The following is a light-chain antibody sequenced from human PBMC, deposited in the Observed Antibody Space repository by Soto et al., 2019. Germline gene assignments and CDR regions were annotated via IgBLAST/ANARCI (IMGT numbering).Light chain of an antibody. J-gene: IGKJ5*01. Sequence: ESVLTQSPGTLSLSPGERATLSCRASQSVSSNLAWFQQKPGQAPRLLIYGSSTRATGVPARFSGSGSGADFTLTISNLQSEDFAVYYCQQYTNWPPITFGQGTRLE. CDR3: QQYTNWPPIT. V-gene: IGKV3-15*01. CDR1: QSVSSN. CDR2: GSS.